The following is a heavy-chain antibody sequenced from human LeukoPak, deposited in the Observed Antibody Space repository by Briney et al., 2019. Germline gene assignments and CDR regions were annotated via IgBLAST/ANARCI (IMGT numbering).Heavy chain of an antibody. J-gene: IGHJ6*02. V-gene: IGHV1-69*04. CDR2: IIPILGIA. D-gene: IGHD1-26*01. Sequence: SVKVSCKASGGTFSSYAISWVRQAPGQGLEWMGRIIPILGIANYAQKFQGRVTITADKSTSTAYMELSSLRSEDTAVYYCARGVGARGMDVWGQGTTVTVSS. CDR1: GGTFSSYA. CDR3: ARGVGARGMDV.